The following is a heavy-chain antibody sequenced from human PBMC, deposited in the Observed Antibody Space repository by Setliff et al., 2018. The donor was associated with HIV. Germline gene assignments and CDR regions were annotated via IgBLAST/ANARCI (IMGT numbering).Heavy chain of an antibody. Sequence: KASETLSLTCSVSGVSINRTDHYWGWIRQSPGKSLEWIGSVSQSGSTYYNPSLKSRITISVDRSKNLFSLKLISVTAADQGVYYCARVPVPGANWFDPWGRGTLVTVSS. J-gene: IGHJ5*02. CDR1: GVSINRTDHY. V-gene: IGHV4-39*01. CDR2: VSQSGST. CDR3: ARVPVPGANWFDP.